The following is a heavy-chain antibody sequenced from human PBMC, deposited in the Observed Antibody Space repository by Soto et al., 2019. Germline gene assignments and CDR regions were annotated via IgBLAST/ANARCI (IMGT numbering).Heavy chain of an antibody. CDR3: EVTTGY. Sequence: QVQVVQSRAEVKKPGASVKVSCKTSGYTFTDYDINWVRQAPGQGLEWMGWVSPDNGNAGYAQHFQGRVTLTSDTSISTAYMELSSVTSEDTAVYYCEVTTGYWGQGTMVTVSS. CDR1: GYTFTDYD. D-gene: IGHD2-21*02. CDR2: VSPDNGNA. V-gene: IGHV1-8*01. J-gene: IGHJ4*02.